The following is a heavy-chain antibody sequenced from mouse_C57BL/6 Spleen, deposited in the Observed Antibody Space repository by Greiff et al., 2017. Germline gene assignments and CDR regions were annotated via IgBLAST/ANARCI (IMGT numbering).Heavy chain of an antibody. CDR2: IDPENGDT. D-gene: IGHD1-1*01. Sequence: VQLQQSGAELVRPGASVKLSCTASGFNIKDDYMHWVKQRPEQGLEWIGWIDPENGDTEYASKFQGKATITADTSSNTAYLPLSSLTSEDTAVYYCTAGDGSSYAYYFDYWGQGTTLTVSS. J-gene: IGHJ2*01. CDR3: TAGDGSSYAYYFDY. CDR1: GFNIKDDY. V-gene: IGHV14-4*01.